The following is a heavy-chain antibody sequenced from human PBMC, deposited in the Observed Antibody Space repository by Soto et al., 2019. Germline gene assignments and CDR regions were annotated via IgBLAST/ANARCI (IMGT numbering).Heavy chain of an antibody. J-gene: IGHJ5*02. CDR1: GVTVSGNY. D-gene: IGHD1-26*01. Sequence: VGSLSLSCAASGVTVSGNYITWVRHDPGKGLEWVSVIFSGDNTYYSDSVKGRFTISRDNSKNTVYLQMNRLRGDDTAVYFCASSAIVGREVNTWFDPWGQGILVTVAS. CDR2: IFSGDNT. CDR3: ASSAIVGREVNTWFDP. V-gene: IGHV3-53*01.